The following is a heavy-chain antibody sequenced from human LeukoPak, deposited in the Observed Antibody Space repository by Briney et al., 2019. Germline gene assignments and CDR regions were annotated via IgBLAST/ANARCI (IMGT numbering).Heavy chain of an antibody. CDR3: ARDSVAVRPGWFDP. CDR2: ISVYNGDT. D-gene: IGHD6-6*01. CDR1: GYTFTTYG. V-gene: IGHV1-18*01. Sequence: GASVKDSCKPTGYTFTTYGISWVRQAPGQGLEWMGWISVYNGDTKYAQKFQGRVTMTTDTSTSTAYMELRSLRSDDTAVYYCARDSVAVRPGWFDPWGQGTLVTVSS. J-gene: IGHJ5*02.